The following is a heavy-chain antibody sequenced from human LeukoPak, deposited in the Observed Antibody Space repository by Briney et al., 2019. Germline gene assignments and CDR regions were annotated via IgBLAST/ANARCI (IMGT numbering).Heavy chain of an antibody. V-gene: IGHV4-59*01. CDR2: IYYSGST. J-gene: IGHJ4*02. Sequence: PSETLSLTCTVSGGSISSYYWSWIRQPPGKGLEWIGYIYYSGSTNYYPSLKSRVTISVDTSKNQFSLKLSSVTAADTAVYYCARVGCYGSGSYYPNHYFDYWGQGTLVTVSS. CDR3: ARVGCYGSGSYYPNHYFDY. D-gene: IGHD3-10*01. CDR1: GGSISSYY.